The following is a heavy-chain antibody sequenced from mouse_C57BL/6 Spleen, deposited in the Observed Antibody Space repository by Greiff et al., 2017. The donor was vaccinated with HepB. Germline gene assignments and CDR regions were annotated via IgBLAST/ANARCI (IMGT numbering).Heavy chain of an antibody. J-gene: IGHJ4*01. CDR1: GYTFTDYY. CDR3: AREGSSDPYYAMGY. V-gene: IGHV1-77*01. CDR2: LGPGSGST. Sequence: VQVVESGAELVKPGASVKISCKASGYTFTDYYINWVKQRPGQGLEWIGKLGPGSGSTYYNEKFKGKATLTADNSSSTAYMQLSSVTSEDSAVYFCAREGSSDPYYAMGYWGEGTSVTVSS. D-gene: IGHD1-1*01.